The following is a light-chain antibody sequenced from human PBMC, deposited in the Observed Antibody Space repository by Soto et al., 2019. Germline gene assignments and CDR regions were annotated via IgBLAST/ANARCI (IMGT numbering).Light chain of an antibody. J-gene: IGKJ1*01. CDR2: KAS. CDR1: QTISTW. CDR3: QQYSSYPWT. V-gene: IGKV1-5*03. Sequence: IQMTQSPSTLSASVGDRVTFTCRASQTISTWLAWYQQKPGKAPKLLIYKASTLGVGVPSRFSGRGSGTDFTLTITTLQSADFATYYCQQYSSYPWTFVQRTQV.